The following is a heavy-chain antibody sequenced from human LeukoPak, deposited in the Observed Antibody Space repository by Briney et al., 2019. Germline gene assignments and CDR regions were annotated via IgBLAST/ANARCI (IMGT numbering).Heavy chain of an antibody. Sequence: GGSLRLSCAASGFTFSSYAMSWVRQAPGKGLEWVSAISGSGGSTYYADSVKGRFTISRDNSKNTLYLQMNSLRAEDTAVYYCAKDLHLYSYGAYDAFDIWGQGTMVTVSS. CDR2: ISGSGGST. CDR3: AKDLHLYSYGAYDAFDI. V-gene: IGHV3-23*01. CDR1: GFTFSSYA. D-gene: IGHD5-18*01. J-gene: IGHJ3*02.